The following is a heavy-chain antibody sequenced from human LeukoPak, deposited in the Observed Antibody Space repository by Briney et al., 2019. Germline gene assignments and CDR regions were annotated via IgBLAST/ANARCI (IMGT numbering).Heavy chain of an antibody. CDR1: GYTFTSYD. CDR3: ARDRGKYYDSSGYYYAD. J-gene: IGHJ4*02. D-gene: IGHD3-22*01. V-gene: IGHV1-8*01. Sequence: ASVKVSCKASGYTFTSYDINWVRQATGQGLEWMGWMNPNSGNTGYAQKFQGRVTMTRNTSISTAYMELSSLRSEDTAVYYCARDRGKYYDSSGYYYADWGQGTLVTVSS. CDR2: MNPNSGNT.